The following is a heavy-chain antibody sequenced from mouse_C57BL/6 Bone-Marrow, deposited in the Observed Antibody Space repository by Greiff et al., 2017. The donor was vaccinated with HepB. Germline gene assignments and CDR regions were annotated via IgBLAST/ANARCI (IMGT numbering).Heavy chain of an antibody. J-gene: IGHJ4*01. D-gene: IGHD1-1*01. CDR2: IDSENGDT. V-gene: IGHV14-4*01. CDR3: TTGLLYYAMDF. Sequence: EVQLQQSGAELVRPGASVKLSCTASGFNIKDDYMHWVKQRPEQGLEWIGWIDSENGDTEYASKFQGKATITADTSSNTAYLQLSSLTSEDTAVYYCTTGLLYYAMDFWGQGTSVTVSS. CDR1: GFNIKDDY.